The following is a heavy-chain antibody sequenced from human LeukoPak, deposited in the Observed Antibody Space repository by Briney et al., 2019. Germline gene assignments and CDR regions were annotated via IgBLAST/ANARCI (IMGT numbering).Heavy chain of an antibody. J-gene: IGHJ6*03. Sequence: PGGALTLSCAASGFTFSSYAMSWVRPAPAKEVEGVSAISGCCGSTYYADSVKGRFTISRDNSKNTLYLQMNSLRAEDTAVYYCAKSYCSSTSCYEDYYYYMDVWGKGTTVTVSS. V-gene: IGHV3-23*01. CDR2: ISGCCGST. CDR3: AKSYCSSTSCYEDYYYYMDV. D-gene: IGHD2-2*01. CDR1: GFTFSSYA.